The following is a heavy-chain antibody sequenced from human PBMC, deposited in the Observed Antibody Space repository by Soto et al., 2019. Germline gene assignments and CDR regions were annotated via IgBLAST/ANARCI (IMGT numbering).Heavy chain of an antibody. CDR2: ITGSGGTT. J-gene: IGHJ6*02. CDR1: GFRFSSYA. CDR3: AKDLSPNMGCMDV. V-gene: IGHV3-23*01. D-gene: IGHD3-10*01. Sequence: GSLRLSCAASGFRFSSYAMSWVRQAPGKGLEWVSSITGSGGTTFYADSVKGRLTISRDNSKNTLYVQMDILRAEDTAVYYCAKDLSPNMGCMDVWGPGTTVTVSS.